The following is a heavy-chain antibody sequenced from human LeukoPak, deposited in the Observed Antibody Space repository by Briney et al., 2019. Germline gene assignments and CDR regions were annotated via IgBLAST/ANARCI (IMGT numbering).Heavy chain of an antibody. Sequence: SVKVSCKASGGTFSSYAFSWVRQAPGQGLEWMGGIIPIFGTAKYAQKFQGRVTITADESTSTAYMELRSLRSDDTAVYYCARATGRVVRGITWRYFDYWGQGTLVTVSS. CDR2: IIPIFGTA. V-gene: IGHV1-69*13. D-gene: IGHD3-10*01. CDR3: ARATGRVVRGITWRYFDY. J-gene: IGHJ4*02. CDR1: GGTFSSYA.